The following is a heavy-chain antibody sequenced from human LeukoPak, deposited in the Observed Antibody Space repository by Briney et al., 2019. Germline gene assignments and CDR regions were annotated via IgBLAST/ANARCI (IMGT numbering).Heavy chain of an antibody. J-gene: IGHJ4*02. CDR3: ARLPMVRYCSGGSCSIPFDY. D-gene: IGHD2-15*01. V-gene: IGHV4-34*01. CDR1: GGSFSGYY. CDR2: INHSGST. Sequence: SETLSLTCAVYGGSFSGYYWSWIRQPPGKGLEWVGEINHSGSTNYNPSLKSRVTISVDTSKNQFSLKLSSVTAADTAVYYCARLPMVRYCSGGSCSIPFDYWGQGTLVTVSS.